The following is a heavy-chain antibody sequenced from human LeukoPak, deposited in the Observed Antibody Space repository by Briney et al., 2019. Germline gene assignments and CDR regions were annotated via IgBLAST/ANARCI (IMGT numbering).Heavy chain of an antibody. CDR1: DYSISSGYY. Sequence: SETLSLTCTVSDYSISSGYYWGWIRQPPGEGLEWIGSIYHSGSTYYNPSLKSRVSISVDTSKNQFSLKLSSVTAADTAVYYCARQEWSGSDYFDYWGQGTLVTVSS. CDR3: ARQEWSGSDYFDY. J-gene: IGHJ4*02. D-gene: IGHD3-3*01. CDR2: IYHSGST. V-gene: IGHV4-38-2*02.